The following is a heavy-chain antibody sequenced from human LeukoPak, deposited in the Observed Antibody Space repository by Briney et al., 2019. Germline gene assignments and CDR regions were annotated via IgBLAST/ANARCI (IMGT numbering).Heavy chain of an antibody. CDR1: GYTFTSYA. Sequence: GASVKVSCKASGYTFTSYAMHWVRQAPGQRLEWMGWINTGNGNTNYSQEFQGRVTITRDTSASTAYMELSSLRSDDMAVYYCARVVRYSGGPLTDLLPYYFDYWGQGTLVTVSS. V-gene: IGHV1-3*03. J-gene: IGHJ4*02. CDR2: INTGNGNT. CDR3: ARVVRYSGGPLTDLLPYYFDY. D-gene: IGHD6-19*01.